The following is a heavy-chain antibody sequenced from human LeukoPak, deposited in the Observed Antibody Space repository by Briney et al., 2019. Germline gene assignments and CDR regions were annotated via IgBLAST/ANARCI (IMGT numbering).Heavy chain of an antibody. J-gene: IGHJ4*02. D-gene: IGHD2-15*01. CDR1: GFTFSSYW. Sequence: GGSLRLSCAASGFTFSSYWMHWVRQAPGKGLVWVSRINTDGSSTSYADSVKGRFTISRDNAKNTLYLQMNSLRVEDTAVYYCARGFLGSCSGGTCYSGYWSQGTLVAVSS. CDR2: INTDGSST. CDR3: ARGFLGSCSGGTCYSGY. V-gene: IGHV3-74*01.